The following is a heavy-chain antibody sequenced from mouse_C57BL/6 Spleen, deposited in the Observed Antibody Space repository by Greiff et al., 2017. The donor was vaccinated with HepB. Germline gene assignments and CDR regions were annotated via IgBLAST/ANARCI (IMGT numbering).Heavy chain of an antibody. V-gene: IGHV5-17*01. CDR1: GFTFSDYG. CDR2: ISSGSSTI. CDR3: ARGDYYYGSDWYFDV. Sequence: EVHLVESGGGLVKPGGSLKLSCAASGFTFSDYGMHWVRQAPEKGLEWVAYISSGSSTIYYADTVKGRFTISRDNAKNTLFLQMTSLRSEDTAMYYWARGDYYYGSDWYFDVWGTGTTVTVSS. D-gene: IGHD1-1*01. J-gene: IGHJ1*03.